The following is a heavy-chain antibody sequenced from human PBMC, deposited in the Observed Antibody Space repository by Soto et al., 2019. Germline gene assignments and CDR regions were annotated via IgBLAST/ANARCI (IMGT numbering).Heavy chain of an antibody. CDR1: GYTFTSYD. D-gene: IGHD3-22*01. J-gene: IGHJ6*02. CDR2: MNPNSGNT. CDR3: ARGGYYDSSGSRNYHYYGMNV. V-gene: IGHV1-8*01. Sequence: ASVKVSCKASGYTFTSYDINWVRQATGQGLEWMGWMNPNSGNTKYAQILQGKVSMTTDTSTKTAYMEVRSLRSDDTAVYYCARGGYYDSSGSRNYHYYGMNVWGQGTTVTVSS.